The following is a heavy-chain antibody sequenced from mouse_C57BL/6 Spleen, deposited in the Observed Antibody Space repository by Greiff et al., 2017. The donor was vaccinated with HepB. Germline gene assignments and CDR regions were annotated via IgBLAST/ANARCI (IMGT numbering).Heavy chain of an antibody. J-gene: IGHJ2*01. CDR1: GFTFSDYG. D-gene: IGHD1-2*01. Sequence: EVQLEESGGGLVKPGASLKLSCAASGFTFSDYGMHWVRQAPEKGLEWVAYIRRGSSTIYYADTVKGRCTISRDNAKNTLFLQMTSLRSEDTAVYYCARRALRGFFDCWGQGTTLSVSS. CDR2: IRRGSSTI. CDR3: ARRALRGFFDC. V-gene: IGHV5-17*01.